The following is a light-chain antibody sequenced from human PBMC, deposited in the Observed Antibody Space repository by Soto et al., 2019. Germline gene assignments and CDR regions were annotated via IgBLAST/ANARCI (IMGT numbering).Light chain of an antibody. CDR1: KLGERF. CDR2: QDT. V-gene: IGLV3-1*01. Sequence: SSELTQPPSVSVSPGQTASISCSGDKLGERFACWYQQKPGQSPVMVIYQDTKRPSGIPERFSGSNSGNTATLTISGTQALDEADYYCQAWDSSNGVVFGGGTKLTVL. J-gene: IGLJ2*01. CDR3: QAWDSSNGVV.